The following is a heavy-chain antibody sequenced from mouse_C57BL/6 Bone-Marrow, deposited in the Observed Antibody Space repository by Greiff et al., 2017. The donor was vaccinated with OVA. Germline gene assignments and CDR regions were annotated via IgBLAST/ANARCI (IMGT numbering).Heavy chain of an antibody. CDR3: TSYGTMDY. D-gene: IGHD2-1*01. Sequence: EVQLQQSGAELVRPGASVKLSCTASGFNIKDDYMHWVKQRPEQGLEWIGWIDPENGDTEYASKFQGKATITADTSSNPAYLQLSSLTSEDTADYYCTSYGTMDYWGQGTTLTVSS. V-gene: IGHV14-4*01. CDR2: IDPENGDT. CDR1: GFNIKDDY. J-gene: IGHJ2*01.